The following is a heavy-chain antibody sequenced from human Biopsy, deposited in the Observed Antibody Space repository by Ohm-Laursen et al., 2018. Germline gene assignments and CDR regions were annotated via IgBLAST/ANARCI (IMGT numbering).Heavy chain of an antibody. CDR2: IYYGGIT. Sequence: GTLSLTCAVSGYSVTNDYYWGWIRQPPGKGLEWIGNIYYGGITYYNPSLKSRVAMSVDTSKNHFSLRLTSVTAADAAVYYCARVAGGYAYYYGMDVWGQGTTVIVSS. D-gene: IGHD5-12*01. V-gene: IGHV4-38-2*01. CDR3: ARVAGGYAYYYGMDV. CDR1: GYSVTNDYY. J-gene: IGHJ6*02.